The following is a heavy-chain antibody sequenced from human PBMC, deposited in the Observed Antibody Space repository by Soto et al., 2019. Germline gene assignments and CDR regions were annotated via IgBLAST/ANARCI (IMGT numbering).Heavy chain of an antibody. CDR3: ARHRSVYPSPFGD. Sequence: SETLSLTCTVSGGSISSSGYCWGWIRQPPGKGLEWIGSIYSSGSTYYNPSLKSRVTISIDTSNNQFSLNLRSVTAADTAVFYCARHRSVYPSPFGDWGQGTLVTVSS. D-gene: IGHD3-16*02. CDR2: IYSSGST. J-gene: IGHJ4*02. CDR1: GGSISSSGYC. V-gene: IGHV4-39*01.